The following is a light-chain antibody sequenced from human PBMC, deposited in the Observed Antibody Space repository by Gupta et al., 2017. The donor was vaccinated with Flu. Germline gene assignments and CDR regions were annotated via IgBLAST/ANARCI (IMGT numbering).Light chain of an antibody. J-gene: IGKJ5*01. CDR2: DAS. V-gene: IGKV3-11*01. CDR3: QQRSNWPPIT. Sequence: EIVLTQSPATLSLSPGERATLSCRASQSVNSYLAWYQQKPGRAPRLLIHDASNRATGIPARFSGSGSGTDFTLTISSLEPEEFAVYYCQQRSNWPPITFGQGTRLEIK. CDR1: QSVNSY.